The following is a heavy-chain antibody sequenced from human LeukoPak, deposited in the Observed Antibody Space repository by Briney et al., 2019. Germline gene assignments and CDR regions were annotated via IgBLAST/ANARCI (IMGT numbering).Heavy chain of an antibody. V-gene: IGHV3-53*01. CDR3: ARDLNYYDSSGYGH. Sequence: GGSLRLSCAASGFTFSTNDMSWVRQAPGKELEWVSVIYSGGSPYYADSVKGRFTISRDNSKNTLYLQMNSLRAEDTAVYYCARDLNYYDSSGYGHWGQGTLVTVSS. CDR1: GFTFSTND. J-gene: IGHJ4*02. CDR2: IYSGGSP. D-gene: IGHD3-22*01.